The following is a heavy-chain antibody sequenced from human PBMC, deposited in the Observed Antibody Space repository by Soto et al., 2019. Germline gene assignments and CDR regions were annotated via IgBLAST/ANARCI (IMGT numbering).Heavy chain of an antibody. J-gene: IGHJ4*02. D-gene: IGHD3-10*01. Sequence: ASVKVSCKASGYTFTSYDINWVRQATGQGLEWMGWMNPNSGNTGYAQKFQGRVTMTRNTSISTAYMELSSLRSEDTAVYYCARGGYYYGSGSYSSYYFDYWGQGILVTVSS. V-gene: IGHV1-8*01. CDR2: MNPNSGNT. CDR1: GYTFTSYD. CDR3: ARGGYYYGSGSYSSYYFDY.